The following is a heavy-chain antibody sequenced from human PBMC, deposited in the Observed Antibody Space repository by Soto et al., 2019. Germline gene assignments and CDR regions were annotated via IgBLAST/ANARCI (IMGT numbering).Heavy chain of an antibody. J-gene: IGHJ5*02. CDR1: GFTVSSIH. D-gene: IGHD2-15*01. CDR3: ATDGGFCSGGSCYSGVPWFDP. CDR2: TYSGGST. V-gene: IGHV3-66*01. Sequence: GGSLRLSCAASGFTVSSIHMIWVRQAPGKRLEWVSVTYSGGSTYYADSVKGRFTISRDNSKNTLYLQMNILRADDTAVYFCATDGGFCSGGSCYSGVPWFDPGGQGTLVTVSS.